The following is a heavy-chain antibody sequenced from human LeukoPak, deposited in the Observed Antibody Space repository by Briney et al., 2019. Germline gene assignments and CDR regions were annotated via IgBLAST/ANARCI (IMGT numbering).Heavy chain of an antibody. J-gene: IGHJ4*02. Sequence: GGSLTLPCLGSAFTFSSYSMNLVRQAPAKPLEWASSINSGNSYLYHAHSVRGRFTISRDNAKNSLYLQTSSLIAEDTAIHYCARLLTGGNFDPFDYWGQGTLVTVSS. CDR2: INSGNSYL. V-gene: IGHV3-21*01. CDR3: ARLLTGGNFDPFDY. CDR1: AFTFSSYS. D-gene: IGHD3-9*01.